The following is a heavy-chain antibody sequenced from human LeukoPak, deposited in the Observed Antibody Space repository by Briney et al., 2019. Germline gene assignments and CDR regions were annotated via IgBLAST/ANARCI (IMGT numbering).Heavy chain of an antibody. Sequence: GESLKISCKGSGFNFGNYWIGWVRQMPGKGLEWMGIIYPGDSDTRYSPSFQGQVTISADKSISTAYLQWSSLKASDTAMYYCARSWQLGEPNWFDPWGQGTLVTVSS. V-gene: IGHV5-51*01. CDR3: ARSWQLGEPNWFDP. J-gene: IGHJ5*02. CDR2: IYPGDSDT. D-gene: IGHD6-6*01. CDR1: GFNFGNYW.